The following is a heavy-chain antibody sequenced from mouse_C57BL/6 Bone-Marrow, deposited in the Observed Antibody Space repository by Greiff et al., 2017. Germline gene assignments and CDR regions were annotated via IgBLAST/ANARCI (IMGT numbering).Heavy chain of an antibody. J-gene: IGHJ4*01. CDR3: ARYGNYGFYAMDY. CDR2: IDPSDSET. V-gene: IGHV1-52*01. Sequence: VKLQQPGAELVRPGSSVKLSCKASGYTFTSYWMHWVKQRPIQGLEWIGNIDPSDSETHYNQKFKDKATLTVDKSSSTAYMQLSSLTSEDSAVYYCARYGNYGFYAMDYWGQGTSVTVSS. CDR1: GYTFTSYW. D-gene: IGHD2-1*01.